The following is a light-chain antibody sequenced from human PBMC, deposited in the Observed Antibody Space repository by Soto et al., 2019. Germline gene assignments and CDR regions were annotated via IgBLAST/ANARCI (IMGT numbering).Light chain of an antibody. CDR2: DVS. CDR3: CSYAGSEV. J-gene: IGLJ6*01. CDR1: SSDVGGYNY. V-gene: IGLV2-11*01. Sequence: QSVLTQPRSVSGSPGQSVTISCTGTSSDVGGYNYVSWYQQHPGKAPKLMIYDVSKRPSGVPDRFSGSKSGNTASLTISGLQAEDEADYYCCSYAGSEVFGSGTQLTVL.